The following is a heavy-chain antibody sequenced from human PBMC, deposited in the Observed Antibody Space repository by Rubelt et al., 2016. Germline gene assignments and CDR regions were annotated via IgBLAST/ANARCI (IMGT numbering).Heavy chain of an antibody. V-gene: IGHV1-69*01. D-gene: IGHD1-26*01. J-gene: IGHJ4*02. CDR2: IIPIFGTA. Sequence: QVQLVQSGAEVKKPGSSVKVSCKASGGTFSSYAISWVRQAPGQGLEWMGGIIPIFGTANYAQKFQGRGRIPADESTSAAYMGLSRLRSEDTAVYYCARGSGSYTFDYWGQGTLVTVSS. CDR3: ARGSGSYTFDY. CDR1: GGTFSSYA.